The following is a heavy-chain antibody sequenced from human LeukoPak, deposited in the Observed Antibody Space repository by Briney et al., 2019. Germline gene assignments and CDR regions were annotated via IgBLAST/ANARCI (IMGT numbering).Heavy chain of an antibody. D-gene: IGHD3-22*01. CDR2: IVVGSGNT. CDR3: AAVSFTMIGXYXMDV. CDR1: GFTFTSSA. J-gene: IGHJ6*02. V-gene: IGHV1-58*02. Sequence: SVKVSCEASGFTFTSSAMQWVRQARGQRLEWIGWIVVGSGNTNYAQKFQERVTITRDMSTSTAYMELSSLRSEDTAVYYCAAVSFTMIGXYXMDVWGQGTTVTVS.